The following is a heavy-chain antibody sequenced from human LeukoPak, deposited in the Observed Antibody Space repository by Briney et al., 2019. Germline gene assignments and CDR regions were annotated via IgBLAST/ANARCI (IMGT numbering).Heavy chain of an antibody. CDR3: ARAEYYYGSGSYSLPNYYYYYYMDV. D-gene: IGHD3-10*01. Sequence: GASVKVSCKASGYTFTSYGISWVRQAPGQGLEWMRWISAYNGNTNYAQKLQGRVTMTTDTSTSTAYMELRSLRSDDTAVYYCARAEYYYGSGSYSLPNYYYYYYMDVWGKGTTVTVSS. V-gene: IGHV1-18*01. CDR2: ISAYNGNT. J-gene: IGHJ6*03. CDR1: GYTFTSYG.